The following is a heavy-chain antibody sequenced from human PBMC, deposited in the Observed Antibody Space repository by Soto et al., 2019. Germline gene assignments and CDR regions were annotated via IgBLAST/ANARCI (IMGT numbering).Heavy chain of an antibody. D-gene: IGHD2-21*02. CDR2: IIPVVGVP. CDR1: GDTFRRYT. V-gene: IGHV1-69*02. J-gene: IGHJ6*02. CDR3: ARRRYFGTDCYHKYYYGMDV. Sequence: QVQLVQSGAEVMKPGSSVKVSCRASGDTFRRYTVSWVRQAPGQGLAWMGRIIPVVGVPNYSHKFRGRGTMTADESRKTAYMDQSALRSEDTCGHYCARRRYFGTDCYHKYYYGMDVWGQGTAVTVSS.